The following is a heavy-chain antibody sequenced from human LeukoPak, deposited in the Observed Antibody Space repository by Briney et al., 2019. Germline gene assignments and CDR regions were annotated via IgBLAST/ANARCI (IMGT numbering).Heavy chain of an antibody. V-gene: IGHV3-48*04. D-gene: IGHD3-9*01. Sequence: GGSLRLSCAASGFTFSTYSMNWVRQAPGKGLEWVSYISGSSTTIYYADSVKGRFTISRDNAENSLYLQMNSLRAEDTAVYYCARRRPSTQPSSLSFDWFGMDVWGQGTTVTVSS. CDR2: ISGSSTTI. CDR1: GFTFSTYS. CDR3: ARRRPSTQPSSLSFDWFGMDV. J-gene: IGHJ6*02.